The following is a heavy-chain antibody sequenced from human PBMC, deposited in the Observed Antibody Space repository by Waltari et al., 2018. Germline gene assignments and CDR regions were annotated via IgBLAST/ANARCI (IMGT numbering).Heavy chain of an antibody. J-gene: IGHJ5*02. Sequence: QVQLQESGPGLVKPSETLSLTCIVSGGSISGNYWTWIRQPAGKGLEWIGRLYSSGSTNYNPSLKGRVAMSIATAKNQFSLKLTSVTAADTAVYYCARPKWRTSWKMGEFDPWGQGTLVTVSS. V-gene: IGHV4-4*07. CDR2: LYSSGST. D-gene: IGHD2-2*01. CDR1: GGSISGNY. CDR3: ARPKWRTSWKMGEFDP.